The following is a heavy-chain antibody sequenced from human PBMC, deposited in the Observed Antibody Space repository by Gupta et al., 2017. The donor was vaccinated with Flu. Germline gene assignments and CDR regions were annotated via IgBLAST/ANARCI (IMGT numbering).Heavy chain of an antibody. CDR3: AKRSVTGTYYFDY. V-gene: IGHV3-23*01. J-gene: IGHJ4*02. CDR1: GFTFSSYA. D-gene: IGHD2-8*02. Sequence: GSLRLYCAASGFTFSSYAMTWVRQPPGKGLEWVSSLSGDNAGIFYADSVKGRFTISRDNSKNTLYLQMNNLSAEDTAVYYCAKRSVTGTYYFDYWGPGTLVTVSS. CDR2: LSGDNAGI.